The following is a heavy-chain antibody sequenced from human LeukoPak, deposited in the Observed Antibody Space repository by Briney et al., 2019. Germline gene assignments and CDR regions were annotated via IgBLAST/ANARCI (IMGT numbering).Heavy chain of an antibody. J-gene: IGHJ4*02. CDR2: ISYDGSNK. CDR1: GFTFSSYA. Sequence: GGSLRLSCAASGFTFSSYAMHWVRQAPGKGLEWVAVISYDGSNKYYADSVKGRFTISRDNSKNTLYLQMNSLRAEDTAVYYCARDPQAVADYYFDYWGQGTLVTVSS. CDR3: ARDPQAVADYYFDY. D-gene: IGHD6-19*01. V-gene: IGHV3-30-3*01.